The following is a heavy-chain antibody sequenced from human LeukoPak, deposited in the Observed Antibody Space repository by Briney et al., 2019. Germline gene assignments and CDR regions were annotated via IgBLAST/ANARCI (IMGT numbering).Heavy chain of an antibody. CDR1: GFTFSSYG. J-gene: IGHJ4*02. Sequence: GGSLRLSCAASGFTFSSYGMHWVRQAPGKGLEWVAVISYDGSNKYYADSVKGRFTISRDNSKNTLYLQMNSLRAEDTAVYYCAKIIVVVPAAAYRDDYWGQGTLVTVSS. CDR2: ISYDGSNK. D-gene: IGHD2-2*01. V-gene: IGHV3-30*18. CDR3: AKIIVVVPAAAYRDDY.